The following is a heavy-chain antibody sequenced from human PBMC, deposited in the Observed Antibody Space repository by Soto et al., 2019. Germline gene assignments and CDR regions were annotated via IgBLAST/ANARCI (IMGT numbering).Heavy chain of an antibody. V-gene: IGHV1-3*01. Sequence: GASVKVSCKASGYTFTSYAMHWVRQAPGQRLERMGWINAGNGNRKYSQKFQGRVTITRDTSASTAYMELSSLRSEDTAVYYCARDLAMDVWGQGTTVTVSS. D-gene: IGHD3-16*01. J-gene: IGHJ6*02. CDR2: INAGNGNR. CDR3: ARDLAMDV. CDR1: GYTFTSYA.